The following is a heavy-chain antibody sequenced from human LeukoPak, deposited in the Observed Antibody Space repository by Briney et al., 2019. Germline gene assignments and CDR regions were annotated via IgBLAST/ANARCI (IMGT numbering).Heavy chain of an antibody. CDR2: INHSGST. J-gene: IGHJ5*02. D-gene: IGHD3-10*01. CDR3: ARGDYGSGTYLWGS. Sequence: PSETLSLTCAVYGGSFSGYYWSWIRQPPGKGLEWIGEINHSGSTNYNPSLKSRVTISVDTSKNQFSLQLTSVTAADTAVYYCARGDYGSGTYLWGSWGQGILVTVSS. V-gene: IGHV4-34*01. CDR1: GGSFSGYY.